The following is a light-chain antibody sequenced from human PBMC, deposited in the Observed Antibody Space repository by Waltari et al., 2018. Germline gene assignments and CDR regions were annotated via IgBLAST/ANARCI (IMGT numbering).Light chain of an antibody. V-gene: IGKV2-28*01. CDR3: LRSLQGLWT. J-gene: IGKJ1*01. CDR2: VGS. CDR1: QSLLHSNGHNY. Sequence: DIVMTQSPLSLPVTPGEAASIACRSSQSLLHSNGHNYLDWYLHRPGQSSHILFYVGSNRAAGVPDMIRCGGSGNDSIMNISRVAAEDFGIYYCLRSLQGLWTFGPGTKV.